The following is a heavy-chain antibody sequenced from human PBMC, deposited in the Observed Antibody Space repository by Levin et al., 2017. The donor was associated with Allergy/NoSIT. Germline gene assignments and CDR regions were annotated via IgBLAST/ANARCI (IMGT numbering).Heavy chain of an antibody. CDR1: GGSVSSGTYY. D-gene: IGHD5/OR15-5a*01. J-gene: IGHJ6*02. V-gene: IGHV4-61*01. CDR2: INYRGVT. Sequence: SETLSLTCSVSGGSVSSGTYYWSWIRRPPGKGLEWIGYINYRGVTKYNPSLKSRVTISVDTSKNEFSLKVTSVTAADTAVDYCARNRIIVSGGNDYYYGMDVWGQGTTVTVAS. CDR3: ARNRIIVSGGNDYYYGMDV.